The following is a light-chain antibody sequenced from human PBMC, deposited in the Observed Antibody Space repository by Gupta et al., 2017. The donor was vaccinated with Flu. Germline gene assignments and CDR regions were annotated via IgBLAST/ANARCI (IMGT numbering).Light chain of an antibody. Sequence: EIVLTQSQATLSFSPGEIATLSCSASQSVSSYLAWYQQKPGQPPRLLIYDASNRATGIPARFSGSGSGTDFTLTISSVEPEDVAVYYCQQRSNWAFTFGGGTKVEIK. J-gene: IGKJ4*01. CDR2: DAS. V-gene: IGKV3-11*01. CDR1: QSVSSY. CDR3: QQRSNWAFT.